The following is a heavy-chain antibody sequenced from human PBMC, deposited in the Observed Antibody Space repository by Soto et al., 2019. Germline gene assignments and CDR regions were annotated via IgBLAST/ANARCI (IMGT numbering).Heavy chain of an antibody. CDR2: VSGNGANT. J-gene: IGHJ6*02. CDR3: AIVFGNDIAAYGMDV. V-gene: IGHV3-23*01. CDR1: GFTFSNYA. D-gene: IGHD6-13*01. Sequence: GGSLRLSCATSGFTFSNYALSWVRQAPGKGLEWVSAVSGNGANTHYADSVKGRFTISRDSSKNTVYLQMNSLRAEDTAVYYCAIVFGNDIAAYGMDVWGQGTTVTVS.